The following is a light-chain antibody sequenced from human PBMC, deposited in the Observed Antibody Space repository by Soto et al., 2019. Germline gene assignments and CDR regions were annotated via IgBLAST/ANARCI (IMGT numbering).Light chain of an antibody. CDR3: ALYMGSGIWV. J-gene: IGLJ3*02. Sequence: QTVVTQEPSCSVAPGRTVTFTCGLSSGSVSTTYHPSWYQQTPGQAPRTLIYNTDIRSSGVPDRFSGSILGNTAALTITGAQADDESHYYCALYMGSGIWVFGGGTKVTVL. CDR2: NTD. V-gene: IGLV8-61*01. CDR1: SGSVSTTYH.